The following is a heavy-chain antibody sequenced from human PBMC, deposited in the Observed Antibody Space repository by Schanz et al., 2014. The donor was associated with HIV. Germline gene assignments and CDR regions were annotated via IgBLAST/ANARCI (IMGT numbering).Heavy chain of an antibody. J-gene: IGHJ6*02. Sequence: QVQLVESGGGVVQPGRSLRLSCAASGFTFSTCGMHWVRQAPGKGLEWVAVIWYDGSNKDYADSVKGRFTISRDNSKNTLFLQMNSLRAEDTAVYYCTKEVPPDVWGQGTTVTVSS. CDR1: GFTFSTCG. CDR3: TKEVPPDV. V-gene: IGHV3-33*06. D-gene: IGHD1-1*01. CDR2: IWYDGSNK.